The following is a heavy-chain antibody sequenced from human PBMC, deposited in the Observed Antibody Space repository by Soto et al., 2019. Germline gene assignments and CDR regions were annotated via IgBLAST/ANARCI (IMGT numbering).Heavy chain of an antibody. CDR2: IIPIFGTA. Sequence: SVKVSCKASGGTFSSYAISWVRQAPGQGLEWMGGIIPIFGTANYAQKFQGRVTITADESTSTAYMELSSLRSEDTAVYYCASLLLGGNSPNVFDIGGKAKLATV. CDR1: GGTFSSYA. V-gene: IGHV1-69*13. D-gene: IGHD2-21*02. J-gene: IGHJ3*02. CDR3: ASLLLGGNSPNVFDI.